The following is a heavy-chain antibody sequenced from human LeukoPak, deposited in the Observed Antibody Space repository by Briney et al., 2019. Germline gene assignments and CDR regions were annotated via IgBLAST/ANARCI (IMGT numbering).Heavy chain of an antibody. D-gene: IGHD3-16*02. J-gene: IGHJ5*02. CDR1: GYTFTNYA. Sequence: ASVKVSCKASGYTFTNYAITWVRQAPGQGPEWMGWISPYNGDRRDALKFQDRVTMTTDTSTTTAYMELRSLRSDDTAVYYCARLRLGELPLGFDPWGQGTLVTVSS. CDR2: ISPYNGDR. CDR3: ARLRLGELPLGFDP. V-gene: IGHV1-18*01.